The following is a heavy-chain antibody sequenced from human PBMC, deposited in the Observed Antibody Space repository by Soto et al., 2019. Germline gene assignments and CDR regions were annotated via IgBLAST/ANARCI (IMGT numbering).Heavy chain of an antibody. J-gene: IGHJ6*02. Sequence: GESLKISCKASGYTFVAYCIGWVSQMPVKGLEWMGIICPGDSHTTYSPSFEGQVTISADKSISTAYVQWKSLKASDTAMYYCARQTIRYRYGMDVWGQGTTVTVSS. CDR3: ARQTIRYRYGMDV. D-gene: IGHD3-9*01. CDR2: ICPGDSHT. V-gene: IGHV5-51*01. CDR1: GYTFVAYC.